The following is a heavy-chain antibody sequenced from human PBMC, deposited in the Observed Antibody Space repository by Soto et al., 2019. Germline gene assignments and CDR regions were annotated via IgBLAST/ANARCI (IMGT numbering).Heavy chain of an antibody. CDR3: ARGEDQLLLEDYYYYMDV. Sequence: SETLSLTCAVYGGSFSGYYWSWIRQPPGKGLEWVGEINHSGSTNYNPSLKSRVTISVDTSKNQFSLKLSSVTAADTAVYYCARGEDQLLLEDYYYYMDVWGKGTTVTVSS. V-gene: IGHV4-34*01. CDR2: INHSGST. D-gene: IGHD2-2*01. J-gene: IGHJ6*03. CDR1: GGSFSGYY.